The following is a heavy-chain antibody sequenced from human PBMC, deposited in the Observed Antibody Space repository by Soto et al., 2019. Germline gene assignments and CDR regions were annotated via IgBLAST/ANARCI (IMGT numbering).Heavy chain of an antibody. D-gene: IGHD2-21*01. V-gene: IGHV4-30-4*01. Sequence: QVQLQESGPGLVKPSQTLSLTCTVSGGSINSGDYYWNWIRQPPGKGLEWIGYIYYSGSTYYTPSLKTRVTISVDTSKIQFSLKLSSVTAADTAVYYCARGMVIAAPGAFDVWGQGTMVTVSS. CDR2: IYYSGST. CDR1: GGSINSGDYY. J-gene: IGHJ3*01. CDR3: ARGMVIAAPGAFDV.